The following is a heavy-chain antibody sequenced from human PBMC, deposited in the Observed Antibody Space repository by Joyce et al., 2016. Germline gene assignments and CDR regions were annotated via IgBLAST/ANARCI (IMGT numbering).Heavy chain of an antibody. J-gene: IGHJ5*02. CDR2: VFYSGGT. D-gene: IGHD3-22*01. CDR3: ARGTYRSAGYYYAS. V-gene: IGHV4-61*08. CDR1: GASVNSGGNY. Sequence: QVQLQESGPGLVRPAETLSLTCNVSGASVNSGGNYWSWMRQPTGKTLEYIGNVFYSGGTRYNPSLKSRVSISLDASKNQFSLSLSAVTAADTAVYFCARGTYRSAGYYYASWGQGTPVIVSS.